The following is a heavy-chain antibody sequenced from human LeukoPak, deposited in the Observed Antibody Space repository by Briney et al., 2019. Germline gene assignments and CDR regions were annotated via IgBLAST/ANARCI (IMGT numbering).Heavy chain of an antibody. V-gene: IGHV3-33*01. CDR3: AREATGYSSGWYGALV. CDR2: IRYDGSNK. Sequence: GGSLRLSCAASGFTFSSYGMHWVRQAPGKGLDRVAVIRYDGSNKYYADSVKGRFTISRDNSKNTLYLQMNSLRAEDTAVYYCAREATGYSSGWYGALVWGQGTLVTVSS. D-gene: IGHD6-19*01. J-gene: IGHJ4*02. CDR1: GFTFSSYG.